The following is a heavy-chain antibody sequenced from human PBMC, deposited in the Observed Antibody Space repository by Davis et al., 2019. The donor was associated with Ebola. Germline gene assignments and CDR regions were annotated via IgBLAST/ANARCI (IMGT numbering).Heavy chain of an antibody. CDR3: AKGAGMDT. D-gene: IGHD5-18*01. CDR2: LGTSADT. CDR1: GFTFRRYA. J-gene: IGHJ4*02. Sequence: LSLTCAASGFTFRRYAMSWVRQAPGKGLEWVSTLGTSADTYYADSVKGRFTISRDNSKNTLYLQMNGLRVEDTAIYYCAKGAGMDTWGQGTLVTVSS. V-gene: IGHV3-23*01.